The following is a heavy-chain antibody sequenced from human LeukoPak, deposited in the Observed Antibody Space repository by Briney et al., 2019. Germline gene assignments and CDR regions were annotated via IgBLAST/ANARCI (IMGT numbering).Heavy chain of an antibody. J-gene: IGHJ4*02. D-gene: IGHD6-19*01. V-gene: IGHV3-33*01. Sequence: PGRSLRLSCAASGFNFSSFVMHWVRQAPGKGLEWVAVIWYDGSNKYYADSVKGRFTISRDNSKNTLYLQMNSLRAEDTAVYYCARGVLARGSSGWYFDYWGQGTLVTVSS. CDR3: ARGVLARGSSGWYFDY. CDR1: GFNFSSFV. CDR2: IWYDGSNK.